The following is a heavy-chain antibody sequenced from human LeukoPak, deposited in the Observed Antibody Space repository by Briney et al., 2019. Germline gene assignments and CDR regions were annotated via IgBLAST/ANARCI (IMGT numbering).Heavy chain of an antibody. V-gene: IGHV1-69*13. Sequence: GASVKVSCKASGGTFSSYAISWVRQAPGQGLEWMGGIIPIFGTANYAQKFQGRVTITADESTSTAYMELSSLRSEDTAVYYCARNVVVVIGNWFAPWGQGTLVTVSS. D-gene: IGHD3-22*01. CDR2: IIPIFGTA. CDR3: ARNVVVVIGNWFAP. CDR1: GGTFSSYA. J-gene: IGHJ5*02.